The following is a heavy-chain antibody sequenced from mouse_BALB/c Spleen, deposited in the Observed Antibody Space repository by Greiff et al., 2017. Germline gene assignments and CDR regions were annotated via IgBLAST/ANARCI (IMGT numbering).Heavy chain of an antibody. Sequence: VQLQQSGPELVKPGASVKMSCKASGYTFTSYYIHWVKQRPGQGLEWIGWIYPGDGSTKYNEKFKGKTTLTADKSSSTAYMLLSSLTSEDSAIYFCARPSPNYYGSSSYAMDYWGQGTSVTVSS. CDR3: ARPSPNYYGSSSYAMDY. J-gene: IGHJ4*01. D-gene: IGHD1-1*01. V-gene: IGHV1S56*01. CDR2: IYPGDGST. CDR1: GYTFTSYY.